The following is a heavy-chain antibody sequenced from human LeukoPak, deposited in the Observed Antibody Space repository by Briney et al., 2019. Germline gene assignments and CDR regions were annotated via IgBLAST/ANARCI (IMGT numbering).Heavy chain of an antibody. Sequence: PSETLSLTCTVSGVSISSYYWSWIRQPPGKGLEWIGYISNSGSTNYNPSLKSRVTISVDTSKNQCSLRLSSVTAADTAVYYCARSVVPAAMLNWFDPWGQGTLVTVSS. J-gene: IGHJ5*02. CDR2: ISNSGST. CDR1: GVSISSYY. V-gene: IGHV4-59*01. CDR3: ARSVVPAAMLNWFDP. D-gene: IGHD2-2*01.